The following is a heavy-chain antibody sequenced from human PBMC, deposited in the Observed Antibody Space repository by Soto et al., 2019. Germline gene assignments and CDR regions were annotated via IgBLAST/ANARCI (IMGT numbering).Heavy chain of an antibody. Sequence: QVQLQESGPGLVKPSETLSLTCTVSGGSISSYYWSWIRQPPGKGLEWIGSIYYSGSTNYNPSLKSRVTISVDTSKNQFSLKLSSVTAADTAVYYCARGVRFPGDEYFQHWGQGTLVTVSS. J-gene: IGHJ1*01. CDR1: GGSISSYY. CDR2: IYYSGST. CDR3: ARGVRFPGDEYFQH. V-gene: IGHV4-59*01.